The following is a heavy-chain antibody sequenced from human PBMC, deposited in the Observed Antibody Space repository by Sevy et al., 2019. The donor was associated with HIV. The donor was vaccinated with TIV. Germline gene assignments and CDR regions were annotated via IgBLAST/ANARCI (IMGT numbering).Heavy chain of an antibody. CDR3: ASSDATSRFGYYYFAMDF. CDR1: GITFNTYN. J-gene: IGHJ6*02. Sequence: GGCLRLSCAVSGITFNTYNMNWVRQAPGKGLEWVSYISYTSTTIYYADSVRGRFTISRDNAKNTLYLQMNSLRDEDSAVYYCASSDATSRFGYYYFAMDFWGQGISVTVSS. V-gene: IGHV3-48*02. CDR2: ISYTSTTI. D-gene: IGHD3-22*01.